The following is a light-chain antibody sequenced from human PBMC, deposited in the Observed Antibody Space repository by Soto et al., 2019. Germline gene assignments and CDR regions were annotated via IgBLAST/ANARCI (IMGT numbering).Light chain of an antibody. CDR1: SSNIGNNY. Sequence: QSALTQPPSVSAAPGQKVTISCSGSSSNIGNNYVSWYQQLPGTAPKLLIYDINKRPSGIPDRFSGSKSGTSATLGITGLQTGDEADYYCGTWDNSLSAYVFGTGTKVTVL. V-gene: IGLV1-51*01. J-gene: IGLJ1*01. CDR3: GTWDNSLSAYV. CDR2: DIN.